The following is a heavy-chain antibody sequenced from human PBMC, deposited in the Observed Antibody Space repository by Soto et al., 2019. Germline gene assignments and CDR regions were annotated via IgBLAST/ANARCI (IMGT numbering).Heavy chain of an antibody. J-gene: IGHJ5*02. D-gene: IGHD3-10*01. CDR2: INTDGSRT. CDR3: ARVASRSYDCFDP. Sequence: EVQLVESGGGLVQPGGSLRLSCAASKFTFSRYWMHWVRQTPGKGLMWVSRINTDGSRTTYADSVKGRVTISRDNAKNTVFLDTSSLRAEDTAVYYCARVASRSYDCFDPWGQGTLVTVSS. V-gene: IGHV3-74*03. CDR1: KFTFSRYW.